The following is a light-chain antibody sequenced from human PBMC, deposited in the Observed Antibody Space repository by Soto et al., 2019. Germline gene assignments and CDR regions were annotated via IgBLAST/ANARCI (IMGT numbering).Light chain of an antibody. CDR3: ISYTSDLVRYV. CDR1: NSDVGIYDF. CDR2: EVS. Sequence: QSVLTQPASVSGTPGQSITISCTGSNSDVGIYDFVSWYQHHPGSAPKLIVCEVSHRPSGVYNRFSGSKSGNTASLTIFGLQSEDEADYYCISYTSDLVRYVFGSGTKLTVL. V-gene: IGLV2-14*01. J-gene: IGLJ1*01.